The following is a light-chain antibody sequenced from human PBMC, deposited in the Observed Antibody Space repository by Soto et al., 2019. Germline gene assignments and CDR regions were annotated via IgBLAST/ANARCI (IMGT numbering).Light chain of an antibody. CDR2: DAS. CDR1: QSLSSY. V-gene: IGKV3-11*01. CDR3: QQRSNWPPT. J-gene: IGKJ3*01. Sequence: EIVLTQSPATLSLTPGERATLDCRAPQSLSSYVAWYQQKPGQAPRLLIYDASYRATGIPAMLSGSGSATDSTITISSLGTENVAFHFCQQRSNWPPTFGPGTPLDIK.